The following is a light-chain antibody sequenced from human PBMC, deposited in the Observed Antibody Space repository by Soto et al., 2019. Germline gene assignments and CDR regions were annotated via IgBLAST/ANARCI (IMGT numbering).Light chain of an antibody. CDR3: QQAYSTPWT. V-gene: IGKV1-39*01. J-gene: IGKJ1*01. Sequence: DIQMTQSPSSLSASVGDRATITCRASQSISTYLHWYQQKPGTAPKLLIYATSNLQSGVPSRFSGSGSGTDFTLTINSLQPEDFATYYCQQAYSTPWTFGQGTKVEIK. CDR1: QSISTY. CDR2: ATS.